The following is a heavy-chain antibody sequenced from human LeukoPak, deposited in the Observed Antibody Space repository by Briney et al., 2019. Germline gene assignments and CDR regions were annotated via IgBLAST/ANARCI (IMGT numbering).Heavy chain of an antibody. Sequence: PGGSLRLSCAASGFTFNTYTMNWVRQAPGKGLEWVSYISGSSGIIDYADSVRGRFTISRDNAKNSLYLQMNSLRAEDTAVYYCAKDTRRGELRAYYGMDVWGQGTTVTVSS. CDR3: AKDTRRGELRAYYGMDV. CDR2: ISGSSGII. J-gene: IGHJ6*02. CDR1: GFTFNTYT. D-gene: IGHD1-26*01. V-gene: IGHV3-48*01.